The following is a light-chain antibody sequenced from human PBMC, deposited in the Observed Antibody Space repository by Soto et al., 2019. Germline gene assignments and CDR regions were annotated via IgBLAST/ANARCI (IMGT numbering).Light chain of an antibody. CDR2: GAS. V-gene: IGKV3-20*01. CDR3: QQYGSSLRT. J-gene: IGKJ1*01. CDR1: QSVSSTY. Sequence: EIVLTQSPCTLSFSPLERSTLSCRASQSVSSTYLAWYQQKPGQAPRLLIYGASSRATGISDRFSGSGSGTDFTLTISRLEPEDFAVYYCQQYGSSLRTFGQGTKVDIK.